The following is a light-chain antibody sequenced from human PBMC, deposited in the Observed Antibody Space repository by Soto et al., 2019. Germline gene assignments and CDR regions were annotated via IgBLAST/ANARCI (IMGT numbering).Light chain of an antibody. CDR2: DAS. Sequence: DIQTPQSPPSLSASVGAIVTLTCQPSAHINNDFNWYQQLPRKATTLLIEDASNLADGAPSMSSGSVFGTAFTFAISGLQPDDVGRYYWQQYVSHPFTFGGGTKFDIK. CDR1: AHINND. CDR3: QQYVSHPFT. V-gene: IGKV1-33*01. J-gene: IGKJ4*01.